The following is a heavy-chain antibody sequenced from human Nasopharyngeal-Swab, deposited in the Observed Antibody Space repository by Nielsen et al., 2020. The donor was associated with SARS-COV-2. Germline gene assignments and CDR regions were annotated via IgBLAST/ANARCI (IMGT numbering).Heavy chain of an antibody. CDR1: GFTFSNAW. Sequence: GRSLRLSCAASGFTFSNAWMSWVRQAPGKGLEWVGRIKSKTDGGTTDYAAPVKGRFTISRDDSKNTLYLQMNSLKTEDTAVYYCTTGYYGSATYYYYGMDVWGQGTTVTVSS. V-gene: IGHV3-15*01. CDR2: IKSKTDGGTT. CDR3: TTGYYGSATYYYYGMDV. J-gene: IGHJ6*02. D-gene: IGHD3-10*01.